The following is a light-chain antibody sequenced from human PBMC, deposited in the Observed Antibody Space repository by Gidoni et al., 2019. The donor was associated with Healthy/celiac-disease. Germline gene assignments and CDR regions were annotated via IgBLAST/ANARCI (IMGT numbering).Light chain of an antibody. CDR1: QGISSW. CDR2: VAS. V-gene: IGKV1D-16*01. J-gene: IGKJ5*01. CDR3: QQYNSYPIT. Sequence: DIHITQSPSSLSASVGDRVTITFRASQGISSWLAWSQQKPEKAPQYLIYVASSLQSGVPSRFRGSGSGTDFTLTRSSLQPEDFATYYCQQYNSYPITFGQGTRLEIK.